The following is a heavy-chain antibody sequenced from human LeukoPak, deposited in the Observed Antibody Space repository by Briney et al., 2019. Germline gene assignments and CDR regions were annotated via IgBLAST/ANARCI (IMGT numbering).Heavy chain of an antibody. CDR2: ISDSGGST. V-gene: IGHV3-23*01. CDR1: GFTVSSNY. J-gene: IGHJ4*02. CDR3: AKDHCTYGVCYFGY. Sequence: GGSLRLSCAASGFTVSSNYMSWVRQAPGKGLEWVSAISDSGGSTYYADSVKGRFTISRDNSRNTLYLQMNSLRAEDTAVYYCAKDHCTYGVCYFGYWGQGTLVTVSS. D-gene: IGHD2-8*01.